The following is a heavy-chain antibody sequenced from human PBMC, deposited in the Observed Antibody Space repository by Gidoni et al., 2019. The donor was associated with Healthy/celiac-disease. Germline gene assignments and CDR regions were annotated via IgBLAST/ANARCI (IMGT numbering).Heavy chain of an antibody. Sequence: QVQLQQWGAGLSKPSETRSLTCAVYGGSFSGYYWSWIRQPPGKGLEWIGEINHSGSTNYNPSLKSRVTISVDTSKNQFSLKLSSVTAADTAVYYCARTLQSSSWYSYWGQGTLVTVSS. D-gene: IGHD6-13*01. J-gene: IGHJ4*02. CDR1: GGSFSGYY. V-gene: IGHV4-34*01. CDR2: INHSGST. CDR3: ARTLQSSSWYSY.